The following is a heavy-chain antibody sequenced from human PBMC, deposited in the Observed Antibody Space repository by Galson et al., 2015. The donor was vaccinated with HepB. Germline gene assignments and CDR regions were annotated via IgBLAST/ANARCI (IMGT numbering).Heavy chain of an antibody. CDR2: IIPILGIA. V-gene: IGHV1-69*04. CDR1: GGTFSSYA. CDR3: ATSTYDYVWGSYRYTQYYFDY. D-gene: IGHD3-16*02. J-gene: IGHJ4*02. Sequence: SVKVSCKASGGTFSSYAISWVRQAPGQGLGWMGRIIPILGIANYAQKFQGRVTITADKSTSTAYMELSSLRSEDTAVYYCATSTYDYVWGSYRYTQYYFDYWGQGTLVTVSS.